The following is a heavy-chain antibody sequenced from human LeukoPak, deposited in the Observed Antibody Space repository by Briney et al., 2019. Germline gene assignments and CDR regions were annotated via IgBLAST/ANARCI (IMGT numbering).Heavy chain of an antibody. CDR2: IYYSGST. CDR1: GGSISSGDYY. J-gene: IGHJ5*02. D-gene: IGHD3-3*01. CDR3: ARGKPDWPGIPSGYSALVWFDP. Sequence: PSETLSLTCTVSGGSISSGDYYWSWIRQPPGKGLEWIGYIYYSGSTYYNPSLKSRVTISVDTSKNQFSLKLSSATAADTAVYYCARGKPDWPGIPSGYSALVWFDPWGQGTLVTVSS. V-gene: IGHV4-30-4*01.